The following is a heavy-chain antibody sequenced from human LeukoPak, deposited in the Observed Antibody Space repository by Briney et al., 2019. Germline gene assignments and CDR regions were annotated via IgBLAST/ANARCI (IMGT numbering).Heavy chain of an antibody. CDR3: AREFVQGSSLPYFDY. CDR2: THHSGST. D-gene: IGHD1-26*01. Sequence: SETLSLTCTVSGGSISSSHWWGWVRQPPGKGLEWVGETHHSGSTNSNPSLKSRVTISVDKSKNQFSLRLNSVTAADTAVYYCAREFVQGSSLPYFDYWGQGTLVTVSS. J-gene: IGHJ4*02. V-gene: IGHV4-4*02. CDR1: GGSISSSHW.